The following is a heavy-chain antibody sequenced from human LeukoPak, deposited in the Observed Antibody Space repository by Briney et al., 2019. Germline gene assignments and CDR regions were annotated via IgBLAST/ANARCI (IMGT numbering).Heavy chain of an antibody. Sequence: SETLSLTCTVSGGSISSGSYYWSWIRQPAGKGLEWIGRIYTSGSTNYNPSLKSRVTISVDTSKNQFSLKLSSVTAADTAVYYCARGFWSGHYYYYYMDVWGKGTTVTVSS. CDR3: ARGFWSGHYYYYYMDV. CDR2: IYTSGST. CDR1: GGSISSGSYY. J-gene: IGHJ6*03. V-gene: IGHV4-61*02. D-gene: IGHD3-3*01.